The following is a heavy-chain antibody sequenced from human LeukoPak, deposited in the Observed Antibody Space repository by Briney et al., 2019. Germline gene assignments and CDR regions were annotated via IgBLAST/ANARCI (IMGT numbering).Heavy chain of an antibody. CDR3: ARGDPMAKRSMDY. V-gene: IGHV3-74*01. J-gene: IGHJ4*02. Sequence: GGSRRLSCGASGFTFSSYWMHWARQAPGKGLVWVSRINSDGSSTSYADSVKGRFTISRDNAKNTLYLQMNSLRAEDTAVYYCARGDPMAKRSMDYLGQGNLVTVSS. CDR2: INSDGSST. CDR1: GFTFSSYW. D-gene: IGHD6-6*01.